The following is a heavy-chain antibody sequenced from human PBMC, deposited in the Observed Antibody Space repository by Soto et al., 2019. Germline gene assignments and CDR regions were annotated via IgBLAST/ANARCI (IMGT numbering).Heavy chain of an antibody. CDR3: AKDREALRYFDWLSHYYFDY. J-gene: IGHJ4*02. CDR2: ISGSGGST. V-gene: IGHV3-23*01. CDR1: GITFSSYA. Sequence: GGSLRLSCAASGITFSSYAMSWVRQAPGKGLEWVSAISGSGGSTYYADSVKGRFTISRDNSKNTLYLQMNSLRAEDTAVYYCAKDREALRYFDWLSHYYFDYWGQGTLVTVSS. D-gene: IGHD3-9*01.